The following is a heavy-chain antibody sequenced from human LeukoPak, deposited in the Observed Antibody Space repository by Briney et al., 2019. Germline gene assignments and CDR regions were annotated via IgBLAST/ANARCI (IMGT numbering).Heavy chain of an antibody. J-gene: IGHJ4*02. Sequence: GGSLRLSCAASGFTFDDFDDYAMSWVRQAPGKGLEWVSAISGSGGSTYYADSVKGRFTISRDNSKNTLYLQMNSLRAEDTAVYYCAKRPTTIAVAASFDYWGQGTLVTVYS. CDR3: AKRPTTIAVAASFDY. V-gene: IGHV3-23*01. CDR2: ISGSGGST. D-gene: IGHD6-19*01. CDR1: GFTFDDFDDYA.